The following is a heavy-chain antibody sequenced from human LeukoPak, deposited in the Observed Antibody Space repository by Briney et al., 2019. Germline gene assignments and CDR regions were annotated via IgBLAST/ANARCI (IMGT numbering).Heavy chain of an antibody. CDR3: ARQLYSGGWYGDNAFDI. J-gene: IGHJ3*02. Sequence: GESLKISCKGSGYSFTSYWIGWVRQMPGKGLEWMGIIYPGDSDTRYSPSFQGQVTISADKSISTAYLQWSSLMASDTAMYYCARQLYSGGWYGDNAFDIWGQGTMVTVSS. V-gene: IGHV5-51*01. CDR2: IYPGDSDT. CDR1: GYSFTSYW. D-gene: IGHD6-19*01.